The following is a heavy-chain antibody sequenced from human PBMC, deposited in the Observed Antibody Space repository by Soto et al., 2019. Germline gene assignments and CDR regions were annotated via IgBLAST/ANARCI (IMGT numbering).Heavy chain of an antibody. V-gene: IGHV3-23*01. CDR2: ISGSGGST. D-gene: IGHD2-15*01. CDR3: AKSGGREMRTGYFDY. J-gene: IGHJ4*02. CDR1: GFTFSSYA. Sequence: EVQLLESGGGLVQPGGSLRLSCAASGFTFSSYAMSWVRQAPGKGLDWVSAISGSGGSTYYADSVKGRFTISRDNSKNTLHLQMNSLRAEDTAVYYCAKSGGREMRTGYFDYWGQGTLVTVSS.